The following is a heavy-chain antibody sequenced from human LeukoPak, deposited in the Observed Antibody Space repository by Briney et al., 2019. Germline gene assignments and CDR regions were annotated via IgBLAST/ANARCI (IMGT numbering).Heavy chain of an antibody. CDR3: ARDNSVRDEAWWFNP. D-gene: IGHD5-24*01. Sequence: GASVKVSCKASGYTFTSYDINWVRQATGQGLEWMGWMNPNSGNTGYAQKFQGRVTMTRNTSISKAYMELSSLRSEDRAVYYGARDNSVRDEAWWFNPWGQGTLVTVSS. CDR1: GYTFTSYD. J-gene: IGHJ5*02. V-gene: IGHV1-8*01. CDR2: MNPNSGNT.